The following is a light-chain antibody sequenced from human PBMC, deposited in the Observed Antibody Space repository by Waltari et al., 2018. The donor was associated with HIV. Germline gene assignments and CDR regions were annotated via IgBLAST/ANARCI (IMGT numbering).Light chain of an antibody. CDR2: ANY. Sequence: QSVLTQPPSMSGAPGQTVTIPCTGSSSNIGAGSDVHWDQQVPGRAPRLLIHANYNRPPGVPERFSASKSGTSASLTISGLQAEDDADYFCQSFDIRLRGWVFGGGARVTVL. J-gene: IGLJ3*02. CDR1: SSNIGAGSD. CDR3: QSFDIRLRGWV. V-gene: IGLV1-40*01.